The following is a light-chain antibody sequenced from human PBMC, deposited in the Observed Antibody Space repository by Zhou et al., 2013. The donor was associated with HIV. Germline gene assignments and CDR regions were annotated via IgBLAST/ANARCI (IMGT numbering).Light chain of an antibody. V-gene: IGKV2-30*02. CDR2: KVS. CDR1: QSLVHSDGNTY. J-gene: IGKJ1*01. Sequence: DVVMTQSPLSLPVTLGQPASISCRSSQSLVHSDGNTYLNWFQQRPGQSPRRLIYKVSNRDSGVPDRFSGSGSGTDFTLTISRVEAEDVGVYCMQGTQWPPWTFGQGTKVEIK. CDR3: MQGTQWPPWT.